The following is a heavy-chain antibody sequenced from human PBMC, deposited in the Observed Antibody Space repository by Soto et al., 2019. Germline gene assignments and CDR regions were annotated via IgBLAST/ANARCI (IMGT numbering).Heavy chain of an antibody. J-gene: IGHJ4*02. Sequence: GSLRLSCAASGFTFSKFAMHWVRQAPGKGLEYVSAINNDGGSTYYANSVKGRFTISRDNSRNTLFLQMCSLRAEDMAVYYCARVGGGFDYWGQGTLVTVSS. D-gene: IGHD3-16*01. V-gene: IGHV3-64*01. CDR1: GFTFSKFA. CDR3: ARVGGGFDY. CDR2: INNDGGST.